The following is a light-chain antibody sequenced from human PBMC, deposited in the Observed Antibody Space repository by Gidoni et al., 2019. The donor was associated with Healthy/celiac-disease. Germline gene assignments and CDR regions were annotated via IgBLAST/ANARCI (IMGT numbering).Light chain of an antibody. V-gene: IGKV3-11*01. CDR1: QSVSSY. CDR3: QQRSNWLWT. J-gene: IGKJ1*01. Sequence: EIVLTQSPATLSFSPRERATLSCRASQSVSSYLAWYQQKPGQAPRLLIYDASNRATGIPARFSGSGSGTDFTLTISSLEPEDFAVYYCQQRSNWLWTFGQGTKVEIK. CDR2: DAS.